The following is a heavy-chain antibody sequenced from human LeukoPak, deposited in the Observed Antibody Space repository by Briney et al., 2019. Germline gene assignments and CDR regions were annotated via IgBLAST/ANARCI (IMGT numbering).Heavy chain of an antibody. D-gene: IGHD2-2*01. CDR3: ATDLEVPAAKYFDY. CDR2: ISSSSSYT. CDR1: GFTFSSYS. Sequence: VGSLRLSCAASGFTFSSYSLNWVRQAPGKGLEWVSSISSSSSYTYYADSVKARFTISRDNAKNSLFLQMNSLRAEDTAVYYCATDLEVPAAKYFDYWGQGTLVTVSS. V-gene: IGHV3-21*01. J-gene: IGHJ4*02.